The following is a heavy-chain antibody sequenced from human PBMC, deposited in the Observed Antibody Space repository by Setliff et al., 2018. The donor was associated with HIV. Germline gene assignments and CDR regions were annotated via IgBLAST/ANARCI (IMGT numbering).Heavy chain of an antibody. CDR1: GGSFSDNY. D-gene: IGHD3-10*01. Sequence: SETLSLTCAVYGGSFSDNYWSWIRQSPGKGLEWIGEINHSGRTKYSPSLRSRVSISVDTSKTQFSLKLSSVTAADTAVYYCARMVRGVPYYYYFYMDVWGKGTTVTVSS. CDR3: ARMVRGVPYYYYFYMDV. CDR2: INHSGRT. V-gene: IGHV4-34*01. J-gene: IGHJ6*03.